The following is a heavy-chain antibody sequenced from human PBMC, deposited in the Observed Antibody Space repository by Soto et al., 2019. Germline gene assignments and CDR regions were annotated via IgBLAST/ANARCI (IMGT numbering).Heavy chain of an antibody. CDR3: ASAFIIAAAADFDY. Sequence: GGSLRLSCAASGFTFSSYWMHWVRQAPGKGLVWVSRINSDGSSTSYADSVKGRFTISRDNAKNTLYLQMNSLRAEDTAVYYCASAFIIAAAADFDYWGQGTLVTVSS. V-gene: IGHV3-74*01. CDR2: INSDGSST. J-gene: IGHJ4*02. CDR1: GFTFSSYW. D-gene: IGHD6-13*01.